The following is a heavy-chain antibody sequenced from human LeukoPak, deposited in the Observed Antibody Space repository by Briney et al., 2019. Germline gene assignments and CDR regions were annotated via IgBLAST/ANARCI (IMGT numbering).Heavy chain of an antibody. Sequence: ASVKVSCTGSGYTFTSYGISWVRQAPVQGLEWMGWISAYNGNTNYAQKLQGRVTMTTDTSTSTAYMELRSLRSDDTAVYYFARYRPLGRNYYYGMDVWGQGTTVTVSS. CDR1: GYTFTSYG. CDR3: ARYRPLGRNYYYGMDV. J-gene: IGHJ6*02. CDR2: ISAYNGNT. D-gene: IGHD1-1*01. V-gene: IGHV1-18*01.